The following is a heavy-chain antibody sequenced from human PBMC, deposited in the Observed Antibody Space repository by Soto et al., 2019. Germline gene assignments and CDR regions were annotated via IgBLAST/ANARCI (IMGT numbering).Heavy chain of an antibody. J-gene: IGHJ6*02. V-gene: IGHV1-2*04. CDR1: GYTFTGYY. CDR2: INPNSGGT. CDR3: ARSSVGSSSSHYYYYGMDV. Sequence: ASVKVSCKASGYTFTGYYMHWVRQAPGQGLEWMGWINPNSGGTNYAQKFQGWVTMTRDTSISTAYMELSRLRSDDTAVYYCARSSVGSSSSHYYYYGMDVWCQGTTVTVSS. D-gene: IGHD6-6*01.